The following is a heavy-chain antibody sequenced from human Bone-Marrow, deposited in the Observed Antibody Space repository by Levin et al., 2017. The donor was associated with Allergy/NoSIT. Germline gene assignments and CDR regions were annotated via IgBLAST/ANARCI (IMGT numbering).Heavy chain of an antibody. D-gene: IGHD3-10*01. CDR3: ARDLGRYYGSGSYVYYYGMDV. CDR2: ISAYNGNT. J-gene: IGHJ6*02. V-gene: IGHV1-18*01. CDR1: GYTFTSYG. Sequence: EASVKVSCKASGYTFTSYGISWVRQAPGQGLEWMGWISAYNGNTNYAQKLQGRVTMTTDTSTSTAYMELRSLRSDDTAVYYCARDLGRYYGSGSYVYYYGMDVWGQGTTVTVSS.